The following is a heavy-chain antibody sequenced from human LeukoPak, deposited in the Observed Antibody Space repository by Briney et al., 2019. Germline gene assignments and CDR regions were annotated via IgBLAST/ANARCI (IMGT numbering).Heavy chain of an antibody. CDR3: ARTATYYYYGMDV. Sequence: SVKASCKASGYTFTGYYIHCVRQAPGQGIEWKGWINPNSGGTNYAQKFQSRVTMTRDTSISTAYMELSRLRSDDTGVYYCARTATYYYYGMDVWGQGTTVTVSS. CDR2: INPNSGGT. J-gene: IGHJ6*02. D-gene: IGHD2-21*02. V-gene: IGHV1-2*02. CDR1: GYTFTGYY.